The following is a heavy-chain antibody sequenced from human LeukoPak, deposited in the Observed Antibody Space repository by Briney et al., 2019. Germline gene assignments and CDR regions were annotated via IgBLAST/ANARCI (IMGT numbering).Heavy chain of an antibody. D-gene: IGHD6-6*01. CDR1: GGTFSSYA. CDR3: ARDQQLVRVFDP. J-gene: IGHJ5*02. V-gene: IGHV1-69*01. CDR2: IIPIFGTA. Sequence: SVKVSCKASGGTFSSYAISWVRQAPGQGLEWMGGIIPIFGTANYAQKFQGRVTITADGSTSTAYMELSSLRSEDTAVYYCARDQQLVRVFDPWGQGTLVTVSS.